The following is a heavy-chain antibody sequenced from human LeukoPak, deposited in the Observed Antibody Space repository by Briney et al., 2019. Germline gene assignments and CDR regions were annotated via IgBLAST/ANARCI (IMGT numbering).Heavy chain of an antibody. J-gene: IGHJ6*02. D-gene: IGHD5-18*01. CDR1: GGSISSYY. V-gene: IGHV4-59*08. Sequence: PSETLSLTCTVSGGSISSYYWSWIRQPPGKGLEWIGYIYYSGSTNYNPSLKSRVTISVDTSKNQFSLKLSSVTAADTAVYYCARLVENRVQLWLRRGYYYRMDVWGQGTTVTVSS. CDR3: ARLVENRVQLWLRRGYYYRMDV. CDR2: IYYSGST.